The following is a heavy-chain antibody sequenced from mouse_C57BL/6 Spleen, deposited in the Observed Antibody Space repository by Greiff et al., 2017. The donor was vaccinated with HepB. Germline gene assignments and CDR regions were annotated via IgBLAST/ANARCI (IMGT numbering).Heavy chain of an antibody. J-gene: IGHJ4*01. V-gene: IGHV1-82*01. D-gene: IGHD2-4*01. Sequence: VQLQQSGPELVKPGASVKISCKASGYAFSSSWMNWVKQRPGKGLEWIGRIYPGDGDTNYNGKFKGKATLTADKSSSTAYMQLSSLISEDSAVYFCAREDYDWAMDYWGQGTSVTVSS. CDR1: GYAFSSSW. CDR2: IYPGDGDT. CDR3: AREDYDWAMDY.